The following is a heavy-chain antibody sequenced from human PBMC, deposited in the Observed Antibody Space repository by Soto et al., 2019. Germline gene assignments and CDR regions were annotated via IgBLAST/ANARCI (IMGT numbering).Heavy chain of an antibody. CDR2: ISAYNGNT. V-gene: IGHV1-18*04. CDR1: GYTFTSYG. D-gene: IGHD3-3*01. Sequence: ASVKVSCKVSGYTFTSYGISWVRQAPGQGLEWMGWISAYNGNTNYAQKLQGRVTMTTDTSTSTAYMELRSLRSDDTAVYYCAREYDFWSGPPRWFDPWGQGTLVTVSS. J-gene: IGHJ5*02. CDR3: AREYDFWSGPPRWFDP.